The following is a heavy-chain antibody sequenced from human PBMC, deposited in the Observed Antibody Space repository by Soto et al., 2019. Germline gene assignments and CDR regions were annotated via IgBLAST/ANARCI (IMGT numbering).Heavy chain of an antibody. CDR1: GGSISSGGYY. J-gene: IGHJ5*02. CDR3: ARDIVVVPAAGGWFDP. Sequence: QVQLQESGPGLVKPSQTLSLTCTVSGGSISSGGYYWSWIRQHPGKCLEWIGYIYYSGSTYYNPSLKSRVTISIDTYKNQFSLKLSSVTAADTAVYYCARDIVVVPAAGGWFDPWGQGTLVTVSS. V-gene: IGHV4-31*03. CDR2: IYYSGST. D-gene: IGHD2-2*01.